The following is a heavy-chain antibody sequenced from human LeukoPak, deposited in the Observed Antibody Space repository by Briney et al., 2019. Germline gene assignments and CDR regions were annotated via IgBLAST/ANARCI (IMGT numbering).Heavy chain of an antibody. CDR3: ARDPSGGRDILTGYFDY. CDR2: INAGNGNT. CDR1: GYTFTTYA. Sequence: GASVKVSCKASGYTFTTYAIHWVRQAPGQRLEWMGWINAGNGNTKYSQEFQGRVTITADESTSTAYMELSSLRSEDTAVYYCARDPSGGRDILTGYFDYWGQGTLVTVSS. J-gene: IGHJ4*02. D-gene: IGHD3-9*01. V-gene: IGHV1-3*03.